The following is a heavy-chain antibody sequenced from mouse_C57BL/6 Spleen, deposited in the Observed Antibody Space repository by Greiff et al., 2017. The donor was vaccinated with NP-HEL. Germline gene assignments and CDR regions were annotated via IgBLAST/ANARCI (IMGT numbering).Heavy chain of an antibody. CDR1: GFSFNTYA. CDR2: IRSKSNNYAT. CDR3: VRSFYGNWYFDV. Sequence: EVKLMESGGGLVQPKGSLKLSCAASGFSFNTYAMNWVRQAPGKGLEWVARIRSKSNNYATYYADSVKDRFTISRDDSESMLYLQMNNLKTEDTAMYYCVRSFYGNWYFDVWGTGTTVTVSS. D-gene: IGHD2-10*01. V-gene: IGHV10-1*01. J-gene: IGHJ1*03.